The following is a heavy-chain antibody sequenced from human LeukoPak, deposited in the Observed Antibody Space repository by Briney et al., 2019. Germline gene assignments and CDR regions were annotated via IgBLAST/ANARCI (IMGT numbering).Heavy chain of an antibody. Sequence: GSSVKVSCKASGYTFTSYGISWVRQAPGQGFEWMGWISAYNGNTNYAQKLQGRVTMTTDTSTSTAYMELRSLRSDDTAVYYCAREAAAAGTPYYYYGMDVWGQGTTVTVSS. CDR2: ISAYNGNT. V-gene: IGHV1-18*01. D-gene: IGHD6-13*01. J-gene: IGHJ6*02. CDR3: AREAAAAGTPYYYYGMDV. CDR1: GYTFTSYG.